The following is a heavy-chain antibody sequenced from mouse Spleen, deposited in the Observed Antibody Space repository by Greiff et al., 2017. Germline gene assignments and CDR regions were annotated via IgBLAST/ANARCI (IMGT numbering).Heavy chain of an antibody. D-gene: IGHD2-13*01. V-gene: IGHV5-9-3*01. CDR1: GFTFSSYA. CDR3: ARHPLYGDYWYFDV. J-gene: IGHJ1*01. Sequence: EVKLVESGGGLVKPGGSLKLSCAASGFTFSSYAMSWVRQTPEKRLEWVATISSGGSYTYYPDSVKGRFTISRDNAKNTLYLQMSSLRSEDTAMYYCARHPLYGDYWYFDVWGAGTTVTVSS. CDR2: ISSGGSYT.